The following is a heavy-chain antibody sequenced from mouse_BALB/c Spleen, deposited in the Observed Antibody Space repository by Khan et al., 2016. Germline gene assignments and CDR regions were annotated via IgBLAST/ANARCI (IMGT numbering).Heavy chain of an antibody. CDR3: ARLYGSTYWYFDD. J-gene: IGHJ1*01. D-gene: IGHD1-1*01. CDR1: GYTFTSYD. Sequence: QVQLQQSGAELVKPGASVKLSCKAAGYTFTSYDINWVRQRPEQGLEWIGWIFPGDGSTKYNEKFKGKATLTTDKSSSTAYMQLSRLTSEDSAVYFYARLYGSTYWYFDDWGAGTTVTVSS. CDR2: IFPGDGST. V-gene: IGHV1S56*01.